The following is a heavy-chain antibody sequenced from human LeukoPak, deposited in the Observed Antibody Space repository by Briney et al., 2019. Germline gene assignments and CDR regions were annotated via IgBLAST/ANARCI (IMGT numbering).Heavy chain of an antibody. CDR3: ARTNYYDSSGYFDY. CDR2: IYSGGST. D-gene: IGHD3-22*01. J-gene: IGHJ4*02. CDR1: GFTVSSNY. Sequence: GGSLRLSCAASGFTVSSNYMSWVRQAPGKGLQWVSVIYSGGSTYYADSVKGRFTISRDNSKNTLYLQMNSLRAEDTAVYYCARTNYYDSSGYFDYWGKGTLVTVSS. V-gene: IGHV3-53*01.